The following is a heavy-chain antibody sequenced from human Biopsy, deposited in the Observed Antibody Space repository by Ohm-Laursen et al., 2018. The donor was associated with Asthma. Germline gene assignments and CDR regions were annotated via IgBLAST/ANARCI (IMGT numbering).Heavy chain of an antibody. Sequence: TLSLTCIVSGGSISSGAYYWSWVRQPPGKGLEWIGYIYYIGSTYYNPSLKSRVAISLGTSKNQFSLKLSSVTAADTAVYFCARRGGVRRYFDYWGQGTLVTVSS. D-gene: IGHD3-16*01. CDR1: GGSISSGAYY. CDR2: IYYIGST. CDR3: ARRGGVRRYFDY. J-gene: IGHJ4*02. V-gene: IGHV4-30-4*01.